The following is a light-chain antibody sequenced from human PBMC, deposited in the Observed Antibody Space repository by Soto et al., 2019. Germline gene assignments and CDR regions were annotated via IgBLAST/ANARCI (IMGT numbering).Light chain of an antibody. Sequence: DIQMTQSPSTLSASVGDRVTITCRASQSITTWLAWYQQKPRKAPNLLIYHASSLENGVPSRFSGSGSETEFALTISSLLPDDFVTYYCQQYYRYPVTFGQGTKLDIK. CDR3: QQYYRYPVT. V-gene: IGKV1-5*01. J-gene: IGKJ2*01. CDR2: HAS. CDR1: QSITTW.